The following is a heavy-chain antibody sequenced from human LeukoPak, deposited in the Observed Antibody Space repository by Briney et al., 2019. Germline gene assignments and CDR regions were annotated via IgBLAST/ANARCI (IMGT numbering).Heavy chain of an antibody. Sequence: ASVRVSCKASGGTFSSYAISWVRQAPGQGLEWMGGIIPIFGTANYAQKFQGRVTMSRDTSISTAYMELSRLRSDDTAVYYCARPGFRGYDAFDIWGQGTMVTVSS. CDR2: IIPIFGTA. V-gene: IGHV1-69*05. J-gene: IGHJ3*02. CDR3: ARPGFRGYDAFDI. D-gene: IGHD6-13*01. CDR1: GGTFSSYA.